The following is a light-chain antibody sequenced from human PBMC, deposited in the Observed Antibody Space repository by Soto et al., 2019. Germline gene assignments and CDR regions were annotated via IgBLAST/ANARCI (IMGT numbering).Light chain of an antibody. CDR3: QQRSNWPSLT. CDR1: QSVSGK. CDR2: DAS. Sequence: EVLMTQSPATLSVSPGXRATLSCRASQSVSGKLAWYQQKPGQAPRLLIYDASTRATGIPARFSGSGSGTEFTLTISSLQSEDFAVYYCQQRSNWPSLTFGGGTKVDIK. J-gene: IGKJ4*01. V-gene: IGKV3D-15*01.